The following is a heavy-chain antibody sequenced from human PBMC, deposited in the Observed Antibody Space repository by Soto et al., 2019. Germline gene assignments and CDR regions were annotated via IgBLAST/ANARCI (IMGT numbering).Heavy chain of an antibody. CDR3: ARELVAATPDY. CDR2: ISAYNGNT. CDR1: GGTFSGYT. V-gene: IGHV1-18*01. J-gene: IGHJ4*02. D-gene: IGHD2-15*01. Sequence: ASVKVSCKASGGTFSGYTISWVRQAPGQGLEWMGWISAYNGNTNYAQKLQGRVTMTTDTSTSTAYMELRSLRSDDTAVYYCARELVAATPDYWGQGTLVTVSS.